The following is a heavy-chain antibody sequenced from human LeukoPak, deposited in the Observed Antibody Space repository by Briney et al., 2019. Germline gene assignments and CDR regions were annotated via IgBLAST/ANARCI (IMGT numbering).Heavy chain of an antibody. CDR1: GFTFSSYG. CDR2: IRYDGSNK. Sequence: GGSLRLSCAASGFTFSSYGMHWVRQAPGKGLEWVAFIRYDGSNKYYADSVKGRFTISRDNSKNTLYLQMNSLRAEDTAVYYCAKQFRGERIVGATTDWGQGTLVTVSS. V-gene: IGHV3-30*02. J-gene: IGHJ4*02. CDR3: AKQFRGERIVGATTD. D-gene: IGHD1-26*01.